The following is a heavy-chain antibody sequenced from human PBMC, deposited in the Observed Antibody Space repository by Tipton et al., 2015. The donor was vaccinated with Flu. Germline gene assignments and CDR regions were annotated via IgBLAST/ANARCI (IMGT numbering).Heavy chain of an antibody. J-gene: IGHJ4*02. V-gene: IGHV3-73*01. CDR1: GFTFSASA. CDR3: TGDYVNSDY. Sequence: SLRLSCAASGFTFSASAMQWVRRASGRGLEWLGRIRSKADAYATTYAASVKGRFTISRDDSKNTAYLQMNGVKTEDTALYYCTGDYVNSDYWGQGTLVTVSS. D-gene: IGHD4-17*01. CDR2: IRSKADAYAT.